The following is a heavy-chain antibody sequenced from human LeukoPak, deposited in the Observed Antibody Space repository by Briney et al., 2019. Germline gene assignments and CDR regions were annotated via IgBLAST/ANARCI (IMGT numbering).Heavy chain of an antibody. J-gene: IGHJ5*02. Sequence: RPSETLSLTCTVSGGSISSYYWSWIRQPPGKGLEWIGYIYYSGSTNYNPSLKSRVTISVDTSKNQFSLKLSSVTAADTAVYYCARHQIWFGESHGFDPWGQGTLVTVSS. D-gene: IGHD3-10*01. CDR1: GGSISSYY. V-gene: IGHV4-59*08. CDR2: IYYSGST. CDR3: ARHQIWFGESHGFDP.